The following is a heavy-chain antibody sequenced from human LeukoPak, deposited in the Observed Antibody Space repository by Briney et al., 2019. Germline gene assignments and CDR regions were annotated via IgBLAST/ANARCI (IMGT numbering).Heavy chain of an antibody. D-gene: IGHD1-26*01. CDR3: AGEYRRTSGPHFDY. Sequence: PSETLSLTCTVSGGSFSSYYWTWIRQPAGKGLEWIGRIYSSGSTNYNPSLRSRVTISVDKSKNQFSLNLTSVTAADTGVYHCAGEYRRTSGPHFDYGGRGILAPAPS. CDR1: GGSFSSYY. CDR2: IYSSGST. J-gene: IGHJ4*02. V-gene: IGHV4-4*07.